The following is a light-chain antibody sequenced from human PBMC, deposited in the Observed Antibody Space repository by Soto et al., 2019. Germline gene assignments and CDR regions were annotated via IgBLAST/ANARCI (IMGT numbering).Light chain of an antibody. V-gene: IGKV1-5*01. Sequence: DIQMTQSPSTLSASVGDRVTITCRASQSVRSWLAWYQQKPGRAPKFLIYDASSLESGVPSRFSCSGSETEFTLTISNLQPDDFATYYCQQYDNYPLTVGGGTKVDSK. CDR3: QQYDNYPLT. J-gene: IGKJ4*01. CDR1: QSVRSW. CDR2: DAS.